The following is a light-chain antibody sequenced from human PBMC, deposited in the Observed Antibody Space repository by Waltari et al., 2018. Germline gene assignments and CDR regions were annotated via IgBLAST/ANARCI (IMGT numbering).Light chain of an antibody. J-gene: IGLJ3*02. CDR2: EDN. CDR3: CSYAGSAIWV. Sequence: QSALTQPASVSGSPGQSITISCTVTSSDVGSSNLVSWYQQHPGKAPKLMIYEDNKRPSGVSNRFSGSKSGNTASLTISGLQAEDEADYYCCSYAGSAIWVFGGGTKLTVL. V-gene: IGLV2-23*01. CDR1: SSDVGSSNL.